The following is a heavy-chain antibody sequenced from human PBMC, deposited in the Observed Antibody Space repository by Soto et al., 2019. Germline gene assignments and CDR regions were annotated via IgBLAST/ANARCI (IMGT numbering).Heavy chain of an antibody. CDR2: IIPIFGTA. CDR1: GGTFSSYA. J-gene: IGHJ4*02. Sequence: SVKVSCKAPGGTFSSYAISWVRQAPGQGLEWMRGIIPIFGTANYAQKFQGRVTITADESTSTAYMELSSLRSEDTAVYYCARDGSPITYYDSSGYYGVYYFDYWGQGTLVTVSS. CDR3: ARDGSPITYYDSSGYYGVYYFDY. D-gene: IGHD3-22*01. V-gene: IGHV1-69*13.